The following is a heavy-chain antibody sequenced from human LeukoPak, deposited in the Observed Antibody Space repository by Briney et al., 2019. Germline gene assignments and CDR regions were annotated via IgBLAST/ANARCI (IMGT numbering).Heavy chain of an antibody. CDR1: GFTFSSYS. CDR2: ISSSSSYI. CDR3: ARDLGMVRGVPLDY. J-gene: IGHJ4*02. V-gene: IGHV3-21*01. D-gene: IGHD3-10*01. Sequence: GGSLRLSCAASGFTFSSYSMNWVRQAPGKGLEWVSSISSSSSYIYYADSVKGRFTISRDNAKNSLYLQMNSLRAEDTAVYYCARDLGMVRGVPLDYWGQGTLVTVSS.